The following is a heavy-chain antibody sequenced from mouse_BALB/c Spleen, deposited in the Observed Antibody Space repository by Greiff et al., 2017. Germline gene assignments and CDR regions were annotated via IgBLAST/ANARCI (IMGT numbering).Heavy chain of an antibody. Sequence: VQLKESGPGLVAPSQTLSITCTASGFSLTGYGVNWVRQPPGKGLEWLGLIWGDGSTDYNSALKSRLSISKDNSKSKVFLKMNSLQTDDTARYYCARDYDYGSSSYWYLDVGGAGTTVTVSS. CDR2: IWGDGST. CDR1: GFSLTGYG. V-gene: IGHV2-6-7*01. CDR3: ARDYDYGSSSYWYLDV. J-gene: IGHJ1*01. D-gene: IGHD1-1*01.